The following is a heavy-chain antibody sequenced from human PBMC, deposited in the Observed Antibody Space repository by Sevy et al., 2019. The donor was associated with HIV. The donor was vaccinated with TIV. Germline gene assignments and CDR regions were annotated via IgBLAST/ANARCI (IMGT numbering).Heavy chain of an antibody. D-gene: IGHD4-17*01. V-gene: IGHV4-39*01. CDR2: IYYSGST. Sequence: SETLSLTCTVSGDSLSNSGYYWGWIRQPPGKGLEWIGNIYYSGSTHYNPSLKSRVTVSIDTSNNQFSLKLSSVTAADTAVYFCARFPYGDYVDYFDYWGQGTLVTVSS. CDR3: ARFPYGDYVDYFDY. CDR1: GDSLSNSGYY. J-gene: IGHJ4*02.